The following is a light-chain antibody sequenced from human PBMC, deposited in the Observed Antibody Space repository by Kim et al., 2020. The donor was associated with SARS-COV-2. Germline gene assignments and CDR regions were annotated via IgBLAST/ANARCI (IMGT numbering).Light chain of an antibody. CDR2: GAS. CDR3: QQYGGSPLT. CDR1: QSVSSNY. V-gene: IGKV3-20*01. Sequence: SPGERAPLSCSASQSVSSNYLAWYQQKPGQAPRLLIHGASSRPTGIPDRFSGSGSGTDFTLTISRLEPGDFAVYYCQQYGGSPLTFGGGTKVDIK. J-gene: IGKJ4*01.